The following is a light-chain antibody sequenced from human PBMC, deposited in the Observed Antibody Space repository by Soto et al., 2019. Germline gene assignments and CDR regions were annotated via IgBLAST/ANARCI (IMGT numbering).Light chain of an antibody. CDR1: SSDIGGYYY. Sequence: QSVLTQPASVSGSPGQSITISCTGTSSDIGGYYYVSWYQHHPGKAPKLIIYQVTNRPSGVSHRFSGSKSGNTASLTFSGLQAEDEADHYCTSYSSSSTFYVFGTGTKVTV. CDR2: QVT. V-gene: IGLV2-14*01. J-gene: IGLJ1*01. CDR3: TSYSSSSTFYV.